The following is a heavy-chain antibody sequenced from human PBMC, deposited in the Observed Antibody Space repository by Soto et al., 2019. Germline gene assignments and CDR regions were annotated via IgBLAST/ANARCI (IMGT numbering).Heavy chain of an antibody. J-gene: IGHJ5*02. CDR2: INHTGGT. CDR1: GGSVNGYD. D-gene: IGHD3-3*01. V-gene: IGHV4-34*01. CDR3: ATRITVFGLLIPPFDT. Sequence: SETLPLTCAVCGGSVNGYDWNWIRQPPGKELEWIGEINHTGGTHYNPSLKSRVTMSVDTSKNQFSLRLSSVTAADTAIYYCATRITVFGLLIPPFDTWGQGTQVTAS.